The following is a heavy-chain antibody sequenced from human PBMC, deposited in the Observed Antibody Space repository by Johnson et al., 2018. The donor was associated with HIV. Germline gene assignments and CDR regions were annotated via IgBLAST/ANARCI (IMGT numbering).Heavy chain of an antibody. Sequence: VLLLESGGGLVQPGGSLRLSCAASGFTFSSYAMSWVRQAPGKGLEWVSAISGSGGSTYYADSVKGRFTISRDNSKNTLYLQMNSLRAEDTAVYYCARDDYGGLDAFDIWGQGTMVTVSS. CDR3: ARDDYGGLDAFDI. CDR2: ISGSGGST. J-gene: IGHJ3*02. CDR1: GFTFSSYA. D-gene: IGHD4-23*01. V-gene: IGHV3-23*01.